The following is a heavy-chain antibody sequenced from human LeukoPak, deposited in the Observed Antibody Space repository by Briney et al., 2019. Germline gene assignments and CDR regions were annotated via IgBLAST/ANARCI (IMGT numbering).Heavy chain of an antibody. J-gene: IGHJ4*02. V-gene: IGHV3-23*01. D-gene: IGHD5-18*01. CDR3: AKDQDIWLSTPRYYFDY. CDR2: ISGSGGST. Sequence: GGSLRLSCAASGFTCSSYAMSWLRQAPGKGLEWVSAISGSGGSTYYADSVKGRFTISRDNSKNTLYLQMNSLRAEDTAVYYCAKDQDIWLSTPRYYFDYWGQGTLVTVSS. CDR1: GFTCSSYA.